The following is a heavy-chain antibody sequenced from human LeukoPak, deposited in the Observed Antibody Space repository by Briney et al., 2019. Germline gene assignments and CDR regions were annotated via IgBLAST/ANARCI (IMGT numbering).Heavy chain of an antibody. D-gene: IGHD6-13*01. J-gene: IGHJ4*02. CDR1: GFIFSTYA. CDR3: AKVAPLGSSWYGFNY. Sequence: GGSLRLSCAASGFIFSTYAIIWVRQAPGKGLEWVSGISGSGGDSYYADSVKGRFTISRDNWKNTLSLQMDSLRVEDTAVYYCAKVAPLGSSWYGFNYWGQGTLVTVSS. V-gene: IGHV3-23*01. CDR2: ISGSGGDS.